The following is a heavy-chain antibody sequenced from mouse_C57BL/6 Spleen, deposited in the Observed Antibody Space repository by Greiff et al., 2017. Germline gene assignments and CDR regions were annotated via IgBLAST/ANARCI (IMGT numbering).Heavy chain of an antibody. Sequence: QVQLQQSGPELVKPGASVKISCKASGYAFSSSWMNWVKQRPGKGLEWIGRIYPGDGDTNYNGKFKGKATLTADKSSSTAYMQLSSLTSEDSAVYFCASPTGFHYWGQGTTLTVSS. CDR1: GYAFSSSW. CDR3: ASPTGFHY. D-gene: IGHD4-1*02. J-gene: IGHJ2*01. V-gene: IGHV1-82*01. CDR2: IYPGDGDT.